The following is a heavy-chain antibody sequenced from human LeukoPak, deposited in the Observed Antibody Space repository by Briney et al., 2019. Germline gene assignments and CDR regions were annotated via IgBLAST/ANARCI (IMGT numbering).Heavy chain of an antibody. CDR1: GFSFTDYS. D-gene: IGHD2-15*01. Sequence: GGSLRLSCDASGFSFTDYSINWVRQAPGKGLAWVASISNTSSYIYYADSVKGRFTISRDNAKSSLYLQMDSLKVEDTGVYYCARGQSLAAPTRKKRYYYYYYVDVWGKGTTVTVS. CDR2: ISNTSSYI. CDR3: ARGQSLAAPTRKKRYYYYYYVDV. V-gene: IGHV3-21*01. J-gene: IGHJ6*03.